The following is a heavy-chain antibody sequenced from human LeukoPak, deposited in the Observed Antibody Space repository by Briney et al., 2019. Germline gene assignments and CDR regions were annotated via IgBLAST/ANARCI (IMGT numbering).Heavy chain of an antibody. CDR1: GGSISSYY. CDR2: IYYSGST. D-gene: IGHD3-16*01. J-gene: IGHJ4*02. CDR3: AREWGGIYFDY. Sequence: SETLSLTCTVSGGSISSYYWSWIRQPPGKGLEWIGYIYYSGSTNYNPSLKSRVTISVDTSKNRFSLKLSSVTAADTAVYYCAREWGGIYFDYWGQGTLVTVSS. V-gene: IGHV4-59*01.